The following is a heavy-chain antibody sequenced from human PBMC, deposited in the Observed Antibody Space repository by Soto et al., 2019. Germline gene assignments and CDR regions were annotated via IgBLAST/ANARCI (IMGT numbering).Heavy chain of an antibody. D-gene: IGHD2-15*01. J-gene: IGHJ3*02. V-gene: IGHV1-18*01. Sequence: ASVKVSCKASGYTFTSYGISWVRQAPGQGLEWMGWISAYNGNTNYAQKLQGRVTMTTDTSTSTAYMELRSLRSDDTAVYYCARYFSGGSRYSGAFDIWGQGTMVPVSS. CDR1: GYTFTSYG. CDR3: ARYFSGGSRYSGAFDI. CDR2: ISAYNGNT.